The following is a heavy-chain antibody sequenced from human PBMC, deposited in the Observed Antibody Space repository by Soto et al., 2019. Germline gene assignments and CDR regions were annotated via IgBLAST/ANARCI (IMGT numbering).Heavy chain of an antibody. CDR2: INPNSGGT. CDR1: GYTFTDYY. D-gene: IGHD6-19*01. Sequence: ASVKVSCKASGYTFTDYYMHWVRQAPGQGLEWMGWINPNSGGTDYAQKFQGRVTMTRDTSISTAYMELNRLRSDDTAVYYCARDQSPSSGWPGMDVWGQGTTVTVSS. CDR3: ARDQSPSSGWPGMDV. J-gene: IGHJ6*02. V-gene: IGHV1-2*02.